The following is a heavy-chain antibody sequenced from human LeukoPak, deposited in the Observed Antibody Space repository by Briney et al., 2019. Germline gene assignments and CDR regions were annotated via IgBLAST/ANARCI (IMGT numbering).Heavy chain of an antibody. CDR3: ARGAEMATIDDDAFDI. J-gene: IGHJ3*02. V-gene: IGHV1-46*01. CDR1: RYTLTSYY. Sequence: ASVNGSCTASRYTLTSYYLHWVRQPPPPPLQSMGLTRPSGGSTRYDQKLHGRVTMTKDTSTSTVYMALSSLRSEATAVYYCARGAEMATIDDDAFDIWGQGTMVTVSS. D-gene: IGHD5-24*01. CDR2: TRPSGGST.